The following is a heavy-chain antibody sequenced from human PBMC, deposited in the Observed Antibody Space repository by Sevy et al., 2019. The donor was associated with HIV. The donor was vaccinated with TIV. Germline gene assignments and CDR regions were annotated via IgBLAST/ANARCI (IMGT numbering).Heavy chain of an antibody. CDR2: ISGSGGST. Sequence: GGSLRLSCAASGFTFSSYAMSWVRQAPGKGLEWVSAISGSGGSTYYADSVKGRFTISRDNSKNTLYLQMNSLRAEDTAVYYCAMPSSVAGTLFGNYFDYWGQRTLVTVSS. CDR1: GFTFSSYA. CDR3: AMPSSVAGTLFGNYFDY. V-gene: IGHV3-23*01. D-gene: IGHD6-19*01. J-gene: IGHJ4*02.